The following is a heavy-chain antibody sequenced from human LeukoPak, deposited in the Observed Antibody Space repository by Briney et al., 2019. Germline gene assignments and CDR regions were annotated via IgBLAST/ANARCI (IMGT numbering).Heavy chain of an antibody. J-gene: IGHJ5*02. Sequence: PGGSLRLSCAASGFTFSSYAMSWVRQAPGKGLEWVSAISGSGGSTYYADSVKGRFTISRDNSKNTLYLQMNSLGAEDTAVYYCAKSSRGDSWFDPWGQGTLVTVSS. D-gene: IGHD3-10*01. CDR1: GFTFSSYA. CDR2: ISGSGGST. V-gene: IGHV3-23*01. CDR3: AKSSRGDSWFDP.